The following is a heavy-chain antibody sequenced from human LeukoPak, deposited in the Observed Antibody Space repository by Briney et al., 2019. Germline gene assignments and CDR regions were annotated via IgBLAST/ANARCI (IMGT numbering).Heavy chain of an antibody. D-gene: IGHD2-2*01. CDR1: GYSFTSYW. CDR3: ARYQTQYCSSTSFRWNTGCYYMDV. CDR2: IYPGDSDT. Sequence: GESLKISCKGSGYSFTSYWIGWVRQIPGKGLEWMGIIYPGDSDTRYSPSFQGQVTISADKSISTAYLQWSSLKASDTAMYYCARYQTQYCSSTSFRWNTGCYYMDVWGKGTTVTVSS. V-gene: IGHV5-51*01. J-gene: IGHJ6*03.